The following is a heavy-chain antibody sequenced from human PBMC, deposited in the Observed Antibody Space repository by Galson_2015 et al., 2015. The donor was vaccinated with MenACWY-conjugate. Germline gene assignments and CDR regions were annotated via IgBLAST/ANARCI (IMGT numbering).Heavy chain of an antibody. V-gene: IGHV3-74*01. D-gene: IGHD1-26*01. Sequence: SLRLSCAASGFTFSTYWMHWVRQAPGKGLVWVSCINSDGRSTSYADSVKGRFTISRDNAKNTLYLQMNSLRAEDTAVYYCARLGGNYRTTSRFDYWGQGTLVTVSS. CDR1: GFTFSTYW. CDR2: INSDGRST. CDR3: ARLGGNYRTTSRFDY. J-gene: IGHJ4*02.